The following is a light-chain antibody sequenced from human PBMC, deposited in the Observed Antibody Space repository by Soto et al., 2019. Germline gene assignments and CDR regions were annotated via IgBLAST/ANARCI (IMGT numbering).Light chain of an antibody. CDR3: QQYNNWPPNT. Sequence: EIVMTQSPATLSVSPGERVTLSCRASQSVRSNLAWYQQKPGQAPRLLIYGTSTRATGIPGRFSGSGSGTESTLTISSLQSEDFAVYCCQQYNNWPPNTFGQGTKLEIK. J-gene: IGKJ2*01. CDR2: GTS. V-gene: IGKV3-15*01. CDR1: QSVRSN.